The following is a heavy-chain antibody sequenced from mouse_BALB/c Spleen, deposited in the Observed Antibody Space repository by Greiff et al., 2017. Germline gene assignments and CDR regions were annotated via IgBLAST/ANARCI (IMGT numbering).Heavy chain of an antibody. J-gene: IGHJ2*01. CDR2: INPSTGYT. CDR3: ARLMGWLRNY. Sequence: QVQLQQSGAELAKPGASVKMSCKASGYTFTSYWMHWVKQRPGQGLEWIGYINPSTGYTEYNQKFKDKATLTADKSSSTAYMQLSSLTSEDSAVYYCARLMGWLRNYWGQGTTLTVSS. D-gene: IGHD2-2*01. V-gene: IGHV1-7*01. CDR1: GYTFTSYW.